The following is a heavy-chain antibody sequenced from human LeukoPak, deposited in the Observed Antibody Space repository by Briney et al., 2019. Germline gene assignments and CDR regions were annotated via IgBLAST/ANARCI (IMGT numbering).Heavy chain of an antibody. Sequence: PGGSLRLSCAASEFSFGSYAMSWVRQAPGKWLQWVSGISGSGDSTYYADSVNGRFTISRDNSKNTLYLQMISLRAEDTAVYYCAKGGGSYFRRVTYYYYYMDVWGKGTTVTVSS. J-gene: IGHJ6*03. D-gene: IGHD1-26*01. CDR3: AKGGGSYFRRVTYYYYYMDV. CDR2: ISGSGDST. CDR1: EFSFGSYA. V-gene: IGHV3-23*01.